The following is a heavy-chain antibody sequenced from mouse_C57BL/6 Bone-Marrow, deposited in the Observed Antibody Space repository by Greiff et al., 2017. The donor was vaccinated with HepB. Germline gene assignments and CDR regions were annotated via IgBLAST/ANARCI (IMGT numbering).Heavy chain of an antibody. CDR3: ARQRYDYDGAWFAY. J-gene: IGHJ3*01. D-gene: IGHD2-4*01. V-gene: IGHV5-12*01. Sequence: EVKVVESGGGLVQPGGSLKLSCAASGFTFSDYYMYWVRQTPEKRLEWVAYISNGGGSTYYPDTVKGRFTISRDNAKNTLYLQMSRLKSEDTAMYYGARQRYDYDGAWFAYWGQGTLVTVSA. CDR1: GFTFSDYY. CDR2: ISNGGGST.